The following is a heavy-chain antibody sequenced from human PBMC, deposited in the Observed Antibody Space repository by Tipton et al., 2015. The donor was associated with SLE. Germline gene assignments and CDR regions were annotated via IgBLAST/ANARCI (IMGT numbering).Heavy chain of an antibody. CDR1: GFTFSSYA. V-gene: IGHV3-30-3*01. J-gene: IGHJ2*01. CDR3: ARDRTGDLGWYFDL. CDR2: ISYDGSNT. D-gene: IGHD7-27*01. Sequence: SLRLSCAASGFTFSSYAMHWVRQAPGKGLEWVAVISYDGSNTYYADSVKGRFTISRDNSKNTLYLQMNSLRAEDTAVYYCARDRTGDLGWYFDLWGRGTLVTVSS.